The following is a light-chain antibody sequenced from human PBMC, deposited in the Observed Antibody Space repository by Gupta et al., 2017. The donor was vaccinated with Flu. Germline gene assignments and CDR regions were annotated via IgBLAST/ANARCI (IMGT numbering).Light chain of an antibody. CDR1: QSLLHSNGYNY. Sequence: DIVMTQSPLSLPVHPGEPASISCMSSQSLLHSNGYNYLDWYLQKPGQSPQLLIYLGSNRASGVPDRFSGSGSGTDFTLKISRVEAEDVGVYYCMQALQTPLTFGGGTKVEIK. CDR2: LGS. CDR3: MQALQTPLT. V-gene: IGKV2-28*01. J-gene: IGKJ4*01.